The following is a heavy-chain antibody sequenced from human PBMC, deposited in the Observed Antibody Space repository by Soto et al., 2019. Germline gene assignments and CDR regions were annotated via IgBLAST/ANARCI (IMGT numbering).Heavy chain of an antibody. V-gene: IGHV3-23*01. CDR1: GFTFSGYA. D-gene: IGHD1-1*01. CDR2: IRGTGDTT. CDR3: AKQQGPGTPYYYAMDV. Sequence: EVQLLESGGGLVQPGGSLRLSCAASGFTFSGYAMTWVRQAPGKGLEWVSVIRGTGDTTYYADSVKGRFTISRDNSKNTLYLQMSSLRAEDTAIYYCAKQQGPGTPYYYAMDVWGQGTTVTVSS. J-gene: IGHJ6*02.